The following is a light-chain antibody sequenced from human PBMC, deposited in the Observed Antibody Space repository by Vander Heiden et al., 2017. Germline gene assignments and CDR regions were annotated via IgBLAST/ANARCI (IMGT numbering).Light chain of an antibody. CDR2: AAS. CDR3: QQRYSTPIT. V-gene: IGKV1-39*01. Sequence: DIQMTQSPSSLSASVGDRVTITCRASQSISSYLNWYQQKPGKAPKLLIYAASSLQSGVPSRFSGSGSGTDFTLTISMLQPEDFATYYCQQRYSTPITFGGGTKVEIK. CDR1: QSISSY. J-gene: IGKJ4*01.